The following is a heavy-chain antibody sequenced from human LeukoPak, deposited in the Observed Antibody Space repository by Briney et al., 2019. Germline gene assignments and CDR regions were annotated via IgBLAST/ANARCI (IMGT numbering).Heavy chain of an antibody. CDR1: GFNFSPYG. CDR3: ARDWDYYCRGDCYLDL. V-gene: IGHV3-33*01. Sequence: GGSLRLSRAASGFNFSPYGMHWVRQAPGKGLEWVAVIWSDGSNEDYAGSVKGRFIISRDNSNNTLYLQMNNLRVEDTAVYYCARDWDYYCRGDCYLDLWGQGTLVTVSS. CDR2: IWSDGSNE. D-gene: IGHD2-21*02. J-gene: IGHJ4*02.